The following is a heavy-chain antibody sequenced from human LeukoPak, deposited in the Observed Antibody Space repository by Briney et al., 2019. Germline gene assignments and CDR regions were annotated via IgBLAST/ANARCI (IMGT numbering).Heavy chain of an antibody. CDR2: IYYSGST. CDR1: GGSISSYY. D-gene: IGHD7-27*01. V-gene: IGHV4-59*08. J-gene: IGHJ4*02. Sequence: SSEPLSLTCTVSGGSISSYYWSWIRQPPGKGLEWIGYIYYSGSTNYNPSLKSRVTISVDTSKNQFSLKLSSVTAADTAVYYCARRRWGPIDYWGQGTLVTVSS. CDR3: ARRRWGPIDY.